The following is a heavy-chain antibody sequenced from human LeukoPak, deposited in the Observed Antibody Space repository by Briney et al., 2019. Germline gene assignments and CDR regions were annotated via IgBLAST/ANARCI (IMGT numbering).Heavy chain of an antibody. CDR2: IYHSGST. V-gene: IGHV4-30-2*01. Sequence: SETLSLTCAVSGGSISSGGYSWSWIRQPPGTGLEWIGYIYHSGSTYYNPSLKSRVTISVDRSKNQFSLKLSSVTAADTAVYYCARTDGGGFDYWGQGTLVTVSS. CDR1: GGSISSGGYS. CDR3: ARTDGGGFDY. D-gene: IGHD3-16*01. J-gene: IGHJ4*02.